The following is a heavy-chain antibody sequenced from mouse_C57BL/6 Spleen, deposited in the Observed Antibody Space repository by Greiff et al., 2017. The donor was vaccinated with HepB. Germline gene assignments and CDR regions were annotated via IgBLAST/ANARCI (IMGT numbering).Heavy chain of an antibody. CDR1: GFTFTDYY. V-gene: IGHV7-3*01. CDR2: IRNKANGYTT. J-gene: IGHJ4*01. CDR3: ARFDSYAMDY. Sequence: EVKLMESGGGLVQPGGSLSLSCAASGFTFTDYYMSWVRQPPGKALEWLGFIRNKANGYTTEYSASVKGRFTISRDNSQSILYLQMNALRAEDSATYYCARFDSYAMDYGGQGTSVTVSS.